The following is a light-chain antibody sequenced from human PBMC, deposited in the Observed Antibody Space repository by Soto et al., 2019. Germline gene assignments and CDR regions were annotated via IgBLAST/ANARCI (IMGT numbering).Light chain of an antibody. J-gene: IGKJ4*01. Sequence: EIVLTQSPGTLSLSPGERATLSCRASQDVDSNFLAWYQQRPGQAPRLLIYGSSRRATGIPDRFSGSGSGTDFTLTISRGRPEDIAVYFCHQYYSSITFGGGTKVEVK. V-gene: IGKV3-20*01. CDR3: HQYYSSIT. CDR1: QDVDSNF. CDR2: GSS.